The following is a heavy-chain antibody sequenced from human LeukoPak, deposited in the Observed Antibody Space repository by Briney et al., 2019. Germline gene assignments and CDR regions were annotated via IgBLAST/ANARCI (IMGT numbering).Heavy chain of an antibody. V-gene: IGHV3-30*02. Sequence: GGSLRLSCAVSGFTVSSNYMTWVRQAPGKGLEWVSFIRYDGSNKYYADSVKGRFTISRDNSKNTLYLQMNSLRAEDTAVYYCAKEQRVGARGPAFDYWGQGTLVTVSS. CDR2: IRYDGSNK. CDR1: GFTVSSNY. CDR3: AKEQRVGARGPAFDY. D-gene: IGHD1-26*01. J-gene: IGHJ4*02.